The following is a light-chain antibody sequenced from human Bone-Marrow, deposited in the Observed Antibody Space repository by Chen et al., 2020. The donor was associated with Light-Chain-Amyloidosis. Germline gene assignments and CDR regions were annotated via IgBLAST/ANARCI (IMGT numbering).Light chain of an antibody. CDR2: EVS. CDR3: SSDTSSSTYG. J-gene: IGLJ1*01. V-gene: IGLV2-18*02. CDR1: SSDVGKYNR. Sequence: QSALTQPPSVSGSPGQSVTISCTGTSSDVGKYNRVSWYQQPPGTAPQLMIYEVSNRPSGVPDLVSGSKSGNTVSLTISGLQAEDEGDYYCSSDTSSSTYGFGTGTRVTVL.